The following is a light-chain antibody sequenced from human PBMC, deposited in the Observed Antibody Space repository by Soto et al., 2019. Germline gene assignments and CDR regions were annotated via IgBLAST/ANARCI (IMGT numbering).Light chain of an antibody. CDR3: QQYNNWPPWT. CDR2: AAS. V-gene: IGKV3-15*01. Sequence: EKLMAQSRSTLSVSPGEIATLSCRASQSIGSNLAWYQQKPGQAPRLLIYAASIRATDFPARFSGSGSGTEFTLTISGLQSDDFAVYFCQQYNNWPPWTFGHGTKVDIK. J-gene: IGKJ1*01. CDR1: QSIGSN.